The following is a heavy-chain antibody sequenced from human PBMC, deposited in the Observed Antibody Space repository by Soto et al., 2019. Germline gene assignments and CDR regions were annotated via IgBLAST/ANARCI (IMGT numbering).Heavy chain of an antibody. V-gene: IGHV3-21*01. D-gene: IGHD2-21*02. CDR1: GFTFRGYS. CDR2: ISTRSDI. J-gene: IGHJ6*02. CDR3: AREETAWPLACGLDV. Sequence: GGSLRLSCAASGFTFRGYSMNWVRQAPGKGLEWVASISTRSDIYYADSVKGRFTISRDNAKNSVSLQMNSLRAEDTAVYYCAREETAWPLACGLDVWGQGTTVTVSS.